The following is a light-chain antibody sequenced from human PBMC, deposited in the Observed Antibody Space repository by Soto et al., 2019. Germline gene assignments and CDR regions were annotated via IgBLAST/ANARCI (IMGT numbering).Light chain of an antibody. CDR2: GAS. V-gene: IGKV3-20*01. CDR1: QSVSTNY. Sequence: EIVLTQSPGTLSLSPGDRATLSCRASQSVSTNYLAWYQQKPGQAPRILIYGASSRATGIPDRFSGSGSGTDFTLTISRLEPEDFAVYYCQHYDVLPPLPFGGGTKVEIK. CDR3: QHYDVLPPLP. J-gene: IGKJ4*01.